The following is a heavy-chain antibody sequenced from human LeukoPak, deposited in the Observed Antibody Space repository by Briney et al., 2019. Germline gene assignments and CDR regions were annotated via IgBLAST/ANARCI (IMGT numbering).Heavy chain of an antibody. J-gene: IGHJ4*02. CDR1: GFTFSHYA. V-gene: IGHV3-30*04. CDR2: IFYDGSIA. D-gene: IGHD3-22*01. CDR3: ARAGVYEQYDSSGYYLPEHFDC. Sequence: GGSLRLSCAASGFTFSHYAMHWVRQAPGKGLEWVAVIFYDGSIAYYADSVKGRFTISRDNSENTLYLQMNSLRSEDTAVYYCARAGVYEQYDSSGYYLPEHFDCWGQGTLVTVPS.